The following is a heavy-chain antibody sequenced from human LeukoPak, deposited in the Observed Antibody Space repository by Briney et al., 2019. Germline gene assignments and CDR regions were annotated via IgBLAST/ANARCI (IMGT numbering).Heavy chain of an antibody. J-gene: IGHJ4*02. Sequence: PSETLSLTCTVSGGSISSSSYYWGWIRQPPGKGLEWIGNIYYSGSTYYSPSLRSRVTISLDRSKKKFSLKLSSVTAADTAVYYCARDSGQGYGYWGQGTLVTVSS. CDR2: IYYSGST. D-gene: IGHD2-15*01. CDR1: GGSISSSSYY. CDR3: ARDSGQGYGY. V-gene: IGHV4-39*07.